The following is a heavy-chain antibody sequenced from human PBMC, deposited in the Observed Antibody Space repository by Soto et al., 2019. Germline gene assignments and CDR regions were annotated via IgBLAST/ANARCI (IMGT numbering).Heavy chain of an antibody. CDR2: IYSGGST. Sequence: EVQLVESGGGLVQPGGSLRLSCAASGFTVSSNYMSWVRQAPGKGLEWVSVIYSGGSTYYADSVKGRFTISRDNSKNTLYLQMNSLRAEDTAVYYCARANRDTVTTVNYFDYWGPGTLVTVSS. D-gene: IGHD4-17*01. V-gene: IGHV3-66*01. CDR1: GFTVSSNY. CDR3: ARANRDTVTTVNYFDY. J-gene: IGHJ4*02.